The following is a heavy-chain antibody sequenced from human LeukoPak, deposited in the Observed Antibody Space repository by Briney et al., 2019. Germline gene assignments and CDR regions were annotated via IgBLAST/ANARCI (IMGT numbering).Heavy chain of an antibody. CDR1: GFTFSSYG. CDR2: ISYDGSNK. CDR3: AKDVGVVPAAIPVALDY. D-gene: IGHD2-2*01. Sequence: GGSLRLSCAASGFTFSSYGMHWVRQAPGKGLEWVAVISYDGSNKYYADSVKGRFTISRDNSKNTLYLQMNSLRAEDTAVYYCAKDVGVVPAAIPVALDYWGQGTLVTVSS. J-gene: IGHJ4*02. V-gene: IGHV3-30*18.